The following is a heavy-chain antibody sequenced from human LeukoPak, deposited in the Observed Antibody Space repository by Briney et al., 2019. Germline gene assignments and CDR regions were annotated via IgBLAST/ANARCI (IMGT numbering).Heavy chain of an antibody. CDR2: IYTSGST. CDR3: ARASYSYDINGWVPFDY. CDR1: GNSISSGDNY. V-gene: IGHV4-61*02. J-gene: IGHJ4*02. Sequence: PSQTLSLTCTVSGNSISSGDNYWSWIRQPAGKGLEWIGRIYTSGSTNYNPSLKSRVTISGDTSKNQFSLRLCSVTAADTAVYYCARASYSYDINGWVPFDYWGQGTLVTVSS. D-gene: IGHD3-22*01.